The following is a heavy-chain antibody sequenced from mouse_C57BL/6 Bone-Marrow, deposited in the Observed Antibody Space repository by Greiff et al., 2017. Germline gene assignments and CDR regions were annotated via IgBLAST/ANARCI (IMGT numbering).Heavy chain of an antibody. CDR2: ILPGSGST. J-gene: IGHJ2*01. CDR1: GYTFTGYW. CDR3: ARWGYNIDY. D-gene: IGHD2-14*01. Sequence: QVQLQQSGAELMKPGASVKLSCKATGYTFTGYWIEWVKQRPGHGLEWIGEILPGSGSTNSNEKFKGKATFTADTSSNTAYMQLSSLTTEDSAIYCCARWGYNIDYWGQGTTLTHSS. V-gene: IGHV1-9*01.